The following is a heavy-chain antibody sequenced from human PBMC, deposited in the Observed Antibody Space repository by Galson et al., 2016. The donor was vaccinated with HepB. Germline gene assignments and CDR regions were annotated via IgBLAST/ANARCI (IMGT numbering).Heavy chain of an antibody. J-gene: IGHJ4*02. V-gene: IGHV3-23*01. CDR1: GFTFSSYT. CDR2: ISGSGSFT. D-gene: IGHD6-19*01. CDR3: AKDPGRGSGWFFFDS. Sequence: SLRLSCAASGFTFSSYTMNWVRQAPGMGLEWVSSISGSGSFTYFADSVKGRFTISRDNSKNTLYLQMNSLRAEDTATYYCAKDPGRGSGWFFFDSWGQGTLVTVSS.